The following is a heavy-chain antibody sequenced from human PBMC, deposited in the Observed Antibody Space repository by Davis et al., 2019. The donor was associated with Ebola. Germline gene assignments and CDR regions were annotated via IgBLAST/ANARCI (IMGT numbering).Heavy chain of an antibody. V-gene: IGHV1-18*01. Sequence: KLQGRVTMTTDTSTSTAYMELRSLRSDDTAVYYCARGLASSSGHSDPWGQGTLVTVSS. J-gene: IGHJ5*02. D-gene: IGHD6-19*01. CDR3: ARGLASSSGHSDP.